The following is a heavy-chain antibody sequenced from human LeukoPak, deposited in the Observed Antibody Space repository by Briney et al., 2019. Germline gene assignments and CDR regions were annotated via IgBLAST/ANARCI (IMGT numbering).Heavy chain of an antibody. CDR2: INPNSGGT. V-gene: IGHV1-2*02. D-gene: IGHD3-10*01. Sequence: ASVKVSCKASGYTFTGYYMHWVRQAPGQGLEWMGWINPNSGGTNYAQKFQGRVTMTRDTSTSTAYMELSRLRSDDTAVYYCASIFMVRGVHDAFDIWGQGTMVTVSS. CDR1: GYTFTGYY. J-gene: IGHJ3*02. CDR3: ASIFMVRGVHDAFDI.